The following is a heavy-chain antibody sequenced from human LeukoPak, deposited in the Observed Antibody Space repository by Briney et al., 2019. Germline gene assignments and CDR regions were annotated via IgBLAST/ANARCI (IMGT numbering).Heavy chain of an antibody. J-gene: IGHJ5*02. V-gene: IGHV1-18*01. CDR2: ISAYNGNT. D-gene: IGHD6-13*01. Sequence: ASVKVSCKASGYTFTSYGISWVRQAPGQGLEWMGWISAYNGNTNYAQKLQGRVTMTTDTSTSTAYMELSRLRSDDTAVYYCARERSSWTQYNWFDPWGQGTLVTVSS. CDR3: ARERSSWTQYNWFDP. CDR1: GYTFTSYG.